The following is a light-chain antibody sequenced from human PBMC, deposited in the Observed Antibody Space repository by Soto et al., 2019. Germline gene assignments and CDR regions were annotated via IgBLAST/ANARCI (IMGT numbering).Light chain of an antibody. J-gene: IGKJ3*01. V-gene: IGKV1-9*01. CDR1: QDIKTY. CDR3: QHLNNYPPFT. CDR2: GTF. Sequence: IQLTQSPSSLSASVGDRVSITCRASQDIKTYLAWYQQKQGKAPKLLISGTFTLQSGVPSRFNGSGSGTDFTLTISRLQPEDFAPYYCQHLNNYPPFTFGPGPKWISN.